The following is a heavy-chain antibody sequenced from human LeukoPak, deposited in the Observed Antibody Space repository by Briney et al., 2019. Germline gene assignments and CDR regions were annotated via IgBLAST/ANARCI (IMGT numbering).Heavy chain of an antibody. D-gene: IGHD6-13*01. CDR2: ISWNSGSI. Sequence: GGSLRLSCAAAGFTFDDYAMHWVRQAPGKGLEWVSGISWNSGSIGYADSVKGRFTISRDNAKNSLYLQMNSLRAEDTASYYCAKDSSSWQRENWFDPWGQGTLVTVSS. J-gene: IGHJ5*02. CDR1: GFTFDDYA. V-gene: IGHV3-9*01. CDR3: AKDSSSWQRENWFDP.